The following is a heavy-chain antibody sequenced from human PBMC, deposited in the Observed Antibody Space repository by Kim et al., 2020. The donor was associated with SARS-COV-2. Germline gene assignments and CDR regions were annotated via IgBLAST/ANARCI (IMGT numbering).Heavy chain of an antibody. D-gene: IGHD6-13*01. CDR3: ARAREGYSSSWYIDY. Sequence: PSPKSRATISVDTSKNQFSLKLSSVTAADTAVYYCARAREGYSSSWYIDYWGQGTLVTVSS. J-gene: IGHJ4*02. V-gene: IGHV4-59*01.